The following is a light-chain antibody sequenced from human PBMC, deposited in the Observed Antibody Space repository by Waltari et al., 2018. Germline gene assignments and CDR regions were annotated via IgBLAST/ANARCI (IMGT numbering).Light chain of an antibody. CDR2: WAS. Sequence: DIGMTQSPDSLAVSVGERATIHCRSSQTVLYSSNNKNYLGWYQQKPGQPPRLLINWASTRESGVPDRFSGSGSGTDFTLTISSLEAEDAAVYYCQQFYNIPITFGQGTRLEIQ. CDR1: QTVLYSSNNKNY. J-gene: IGKJ5*01. CDR3: QQFYNIPIT. V-gene: IGKV4-1*01.